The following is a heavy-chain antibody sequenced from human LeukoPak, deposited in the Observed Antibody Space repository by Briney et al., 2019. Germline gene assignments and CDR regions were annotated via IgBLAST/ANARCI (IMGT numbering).Heavy chain of an antibody. Sequence: GESLKISCKGSGYSFTSYWIGWVRQMPGKGLEWMGIIYPGDSDTRYSPSFQGQVTISADKSISTAYLQWSSLKASDTAMYYCARQGPRYCSGGSCYSVAVDYWGQGTLVTVSS. CDR2: IYPGDSDT. J-gene: IGHJ4*02. CDR1: GYSFTSYW. CDR3: ARQGPRYCSGGSCYSVAVDY. D-gene: IGHD2-15*01. V-gene: IGHV5-51*01.